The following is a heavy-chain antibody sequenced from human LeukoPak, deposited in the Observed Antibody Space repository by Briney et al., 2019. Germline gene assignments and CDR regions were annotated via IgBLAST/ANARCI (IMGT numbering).Heavy chain of an antibody. Sequence: PGGSLRLSCAASGFTFSSYGMHWVRQAPGKGLEWVAVISYDGSNKYYADSVKGRFTISRDNSKNTLYLQMNSLRAEDTAVYYCAKVGDGSGSYLRPYYYGMDVWGQGTTVTVSS. CDR1: GFTFSSYG. CDR3: AKVGDGSGSYLRPYYYGMDV. CDR2: ISYDGSNK. D-gene: IGHD3-10*01. J-gene: IGHJ6*02. V-gene: IGHV3-30*18.